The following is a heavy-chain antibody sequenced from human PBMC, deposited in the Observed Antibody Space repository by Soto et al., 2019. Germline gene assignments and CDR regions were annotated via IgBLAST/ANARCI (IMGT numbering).Heavy chain of an antibody. Sequence: ASVKVSCKASGYTFTTYAMHWVRQAPGQRLEWMGWIDAGNGNTKYSQKFQGRVTITRDTSASTVYMELSSLRSEDTAVYYCAREDRTWFDPWGQGTLVTVSS. V-gene: IGHV1-3*01. CDR1: GYTFTTYA. J-gene: IGHJ5*02. D-gene: IGHD2-15*01. CDR2: IDAGNGNT. CDR3: AREDRTWFDP.